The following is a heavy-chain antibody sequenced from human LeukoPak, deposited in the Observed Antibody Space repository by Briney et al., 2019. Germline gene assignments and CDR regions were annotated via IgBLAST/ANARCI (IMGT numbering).Heavy chain of an antibody. CDR2: ISGSGGST. CDR3: ARGVVDSSGYYYGL. D-gene: IGHD3-22*01. V-gene: IGHV3-23*01. J-gene: IGHJ4*02. CDR1: GFTFSSYG. Sequence: GGSLRLSCAASGFTFSSYGMSWVRQAPGKGLEWVSAISGSGGSTYYADSVKGRFTISRDNSKNTVFLQMSSLRAEDTAVYYCARGVVDSSGYYYGLWGQGTLVTVSS.